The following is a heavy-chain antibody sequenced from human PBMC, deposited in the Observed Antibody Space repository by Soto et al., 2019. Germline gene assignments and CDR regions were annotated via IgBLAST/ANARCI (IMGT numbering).Heavy chain of an antibody. J-gene: IGHJ4*02. D-gene: IGHD3-22*01. Sequence: GGSLRLSCAASGFTFSSYAMHWVRQAPGKGLEWVAVISYDGSNKYYADSVKGRFTISRDNFKNTLYLQMNSLRAKDTALYYCARDRCIVVVISYYFDYWGQGTLVTVSS. CDR3: ARDRCIVVVISYYFDY. CDR2: ISYDGSNK. CDR1: GFTFSSYA. V-gene: IGHV3-30-3*01.